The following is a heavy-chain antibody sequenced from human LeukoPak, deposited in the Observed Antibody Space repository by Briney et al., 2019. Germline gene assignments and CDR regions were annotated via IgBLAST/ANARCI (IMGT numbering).Heavy chain of an antibody. CDR2: INPNSGGT. Sequence: GASVKVSCKDSGYTFTGYYMHWVRQAPGLGLEWMGRINPNSGGTNYAQKFQGRVTMTRDTSISTAYMELSRLRSDDTAVYYCARPGRYDSSGYYDTWGQGTLVTVSS. D-gene: IGHD3-22*01. J-gene: IGHJ5*02. CDR1: GYTFTGYY. V-gene: IGHV1-2*06. CDR3: ARPGRYDSSGYYDT.